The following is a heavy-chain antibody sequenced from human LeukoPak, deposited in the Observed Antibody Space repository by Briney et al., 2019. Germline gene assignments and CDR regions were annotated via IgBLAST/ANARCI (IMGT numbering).Heavy chain of an antibody. D-gene: IGHD3-22*01. V-gene: IGHV1-18*01. CDR2: VGVYNGDT. CDR1: VYTFTSYG. Sequence: ASVTVSCKASVYTFTSYGINWVRQAPGQGLEWVGWVGVYNGDTNYEQQPQDRGTMITEKSTNTAFTELRSLVTDATAVDYCAGDPGWDLATMIVVVITPSGAFDIWGQGTMVTVSS. J-gene: IGHJ3*02. CDR3: AGDPGWDLATMIVVVITPSGAFDI.